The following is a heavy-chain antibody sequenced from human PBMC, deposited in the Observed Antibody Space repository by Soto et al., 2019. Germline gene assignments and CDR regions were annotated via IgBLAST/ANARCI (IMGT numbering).Heavy chain of an antibody. CDR1: GFTFSDYV. CDR3: ARGEWFGEFVYDY. V-gene: IGHV3-64*01. D-gene: IGHD3-10*01. J-gene: IGHJ4*02. CDR2: ITSDGGSA. Sequence: EVHLVESGGGLVQPGGSLRLSCAASGFTFSDYVMHWVRQAPGKGLEYVAAITSDGGSANYANSVKGRFTVSRDNSQKSLYLQMDSLRPEDMGVYYCARGEWFGEFVYDYWGQGTQVTVSS.